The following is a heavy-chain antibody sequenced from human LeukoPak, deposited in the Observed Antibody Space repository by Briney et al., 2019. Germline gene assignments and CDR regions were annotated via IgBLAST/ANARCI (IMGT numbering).Heavy chain of an antibody. CDR1: GGSISSYY. CDR3: ARDPAWREHIWFDP. CDR2: IYYSGST. V-gene: IGHV4-59*01. Sequence: SETLSLTCTVSGGSISSYYWSWIRQPPGKGLEWIGYIYYSGSTNYNPSLKSRVTISVDTSKNQFSLKLSSVTAADTAVYYCARDPAWREHIWFDPWGQGTLVTVSS. D-gene: IGHD1-1*01. J-gene: IGHJ5*02.